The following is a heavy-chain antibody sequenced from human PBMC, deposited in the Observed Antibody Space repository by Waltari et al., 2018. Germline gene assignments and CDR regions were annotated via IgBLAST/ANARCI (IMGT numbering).Heavy chain of an antibody. Sequence: EVQLVESGGGVVRPGGSLRLSCAASGFTFGDYVLSWVRQAPGRGLEWVSDINWNGGSTGYADSVKGRFTISRDSAKTSLYLQMNSLRAEDTALYYCATVPGIATSGNDGIDIWGQGTMVTVSS. CDR1: GFTFGDYV. V-gene: IGHV3-20*04. J-gene: IGHJ3*02. D-gene: IGHD6-13*01. CDR2: INWNGGST. CDR3: ATVPGIATSGNDGIDI.